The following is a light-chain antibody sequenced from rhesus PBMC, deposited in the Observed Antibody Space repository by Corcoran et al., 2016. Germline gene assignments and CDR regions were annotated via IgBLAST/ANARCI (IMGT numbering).Light chain of an antibody. J-gene: IGKJ2*01. Sequence: DIQMTQSPSALSASVGDRVTISCRASQNIYRNLAWYQQKPGKAPKLLIYAASRLQTGIPSRFSGNGSGTDFTLTISSLQPEDSAAYYCQHYYDNPYSFGQGTKVEIK. V-gene: IGKV1S12*01. CDR2: AAS. CDR3: QHYYDNPYS. CDR1: QNIYRN.